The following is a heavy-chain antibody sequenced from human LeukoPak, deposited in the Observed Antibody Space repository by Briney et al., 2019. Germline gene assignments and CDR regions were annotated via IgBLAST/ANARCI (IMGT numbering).Heavy chain of an antibody. CDR1: GFTFDDYA. D-gene: IGHD6-13*01. J-gene: IGHJ5*02. CDR2: ISGDGGST. V-gene: IGHV3-43*02. Sequence: PGGSLRLSCAASGFTFDDYAMHWVRQAPGKGLEWVSLISGDGGSTYYADSVKGRFTISRDNSKNSLYLQMNSLRTEDTALYYCAKDFLPLGIAAAGIVIWFDPWGQGTLVTVSS. CDR3: AKDFLPLGIAAAGIVIWFDP.